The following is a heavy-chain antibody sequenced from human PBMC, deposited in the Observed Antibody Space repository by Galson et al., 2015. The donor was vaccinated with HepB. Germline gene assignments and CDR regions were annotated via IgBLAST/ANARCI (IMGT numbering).Heavy chain of an antibody. CDR1: GFTFSSYA. Sequence: SLRLSCAASGFTFSSYAMHWVRQAPGKGLEWVAVISYDGSNKYYADSVKGRFTISRDNSKNTLYLQMNSLRAEDTAVYYCGRDHKPHDFWSGYLGYWGQGTLVTVSS. CDR3: GRDHKPHDFWSGYLGY. V-gene: IGHV3-30*04. CDR2: ISYDGSNK. D-gene: IGHD3-3*01. J-gene: IGHJ4*02.